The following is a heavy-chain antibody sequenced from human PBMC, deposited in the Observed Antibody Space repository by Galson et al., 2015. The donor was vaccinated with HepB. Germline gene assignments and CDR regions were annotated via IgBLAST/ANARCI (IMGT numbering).Heavy chain of an antibody. CDR3: ARDLGWFDP. CDR1: GFTFSSYW. J-gene: IGHJ5*02. V-gene: IGHV3-33*08. Sequence: SLRLSCAASGFTFSSYWMRWVRQAPGKGLEWVAVIWYDGSNKYYADSVKGRFTISRDNSKNTLYLQMNSLRAEDTAVYYCARDLGWFDPWGQGTLVTVSS. CDR2: IWYDGSNK.